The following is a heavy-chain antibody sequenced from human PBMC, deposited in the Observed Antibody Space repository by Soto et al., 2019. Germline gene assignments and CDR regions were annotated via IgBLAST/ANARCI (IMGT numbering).Heavy chain of an antibody. V-gene: IGHV1-46*01. J-gene: IGHJ4*02. CDR1: GYIFTKYY. CDR3: GRNENRGLDY. D-gene: IGHD1-1*01. CDR2: INLSADST. Sequence: QVQLVQSGAEVKKPGASVKVSCKASGYIFTKYYMHWVRQAPGQGLEWMGFINLSADSTSYAQKFRGRVTMTRDTSTSTVYMALSNLRSEDTAVYYCGRNENRGLDYWGQGTLVTVSS.